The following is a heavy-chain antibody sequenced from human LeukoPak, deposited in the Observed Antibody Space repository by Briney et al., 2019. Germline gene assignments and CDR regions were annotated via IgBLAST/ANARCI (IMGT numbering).Heavy chain of an antibody. V-gene: IGHV3-53*01. D-gene: IGHD6-13*01. CDR1: GFTVSSNY. CDR3: ARVVRDSSSWYSFDY. Sequence: GGSLRLSCAASGFTVSSNYMSWVRQAPGEGLEWVSVIYSGGSTYYADSVKGRFTISRDNSKNTLYLQMNSLRAEDTAVYYCARVVRDSSSWYSFDYWGQGTLVTVSS. CDR2: IYSGGST. J-gene: IGHJ4*02.